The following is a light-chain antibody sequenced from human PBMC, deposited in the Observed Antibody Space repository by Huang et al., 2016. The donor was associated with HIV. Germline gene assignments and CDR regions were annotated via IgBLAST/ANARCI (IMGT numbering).Light chain of an antibody. CDR1: QSIDGY. CDR3: QQSYSTWIT. V-gene: IGKV1-39*01. Sequence: DIQMTQSPSSLSASVGDRVTITCRASQSIDGYLNWYQQKPGKAPKLLISGASNLQSGVPPRFSGSGSGTDYTLSITNLQPDDFATYFCQQSYSTWITFGQGSRLDVK. J-gene: IGKJ5*01. CDR2: GAS.